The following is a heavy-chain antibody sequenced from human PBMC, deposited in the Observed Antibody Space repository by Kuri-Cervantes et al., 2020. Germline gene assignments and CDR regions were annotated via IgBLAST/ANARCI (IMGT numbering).Heavy chain of an antibody. D-gene: IGHD6-19*01. CDR2: ISWDGGST. J-gene: IGHJ3*02. V-gene: IGHV3-43*01. CDR1: GFTFDDYT. CDR3: AKGSSGWSFDAFDI. Sequence: GESLKISCAASGFTFDDYTMHWVRQAPGKGLEWVSLISWDGGSTYYADSVKGRFTISRDNSKNSLYLQMNSLRAEDTALYYCAKGSSGWSFDAFDIWGQGTMVTVSS.